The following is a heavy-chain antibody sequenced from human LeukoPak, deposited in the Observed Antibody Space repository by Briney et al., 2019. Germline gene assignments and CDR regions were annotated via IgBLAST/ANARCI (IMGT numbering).Heavy chain of an antibody. J-gene: IGHJ4*02. CDR2: ISGSGGST. V-gene: IGHV3-23*01. CDR1: GFTFSTYA. Sequence: QPGGSPRLSCAASGFTFSTYAMSWVRQAPGKGLEWVSGISGSGGSTYYADSVKGRFTISRDNSKNTVYLQMNSLRAEDTAVYYCARGAGGSWEYYFDCWGQGTLVTVSS. CDR3: ARGAGGSWEYYFDC. D-gene: IGHD3-16*01.